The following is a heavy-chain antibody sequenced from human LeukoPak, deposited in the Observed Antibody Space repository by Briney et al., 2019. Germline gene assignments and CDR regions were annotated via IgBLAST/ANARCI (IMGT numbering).Heavy chain of an antibody. V-gene: IGHV4-34*01. CDR3: ARWTHYDFWSGYASGGNWFDP. CDR2: INHSGST. CDR1: GGSFSGYY. J-gene: IGHJ5*02. D-gene: IGHD3-3*01. Sequence: SETLSLTCAVYGGSFSGYYWSWIRQPPGKRLEWIGEINHSGSTNYNPSLKSRVTISVDTSKNQFSLKLSSVTAADTAVYYCARWTHYDFWSGYASGGNWFDPWGQGTLVTVSS.